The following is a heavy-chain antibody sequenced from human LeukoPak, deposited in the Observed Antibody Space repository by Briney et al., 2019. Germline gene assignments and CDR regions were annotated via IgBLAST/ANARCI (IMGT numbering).Heavy chain of an antibody. J-gene: IGHJ4*02. CDR1: GGSFSSYY. V-gene: IGHV4-59*05. CDR3: ATRIAARLRGTDSPDY. D-gene: IGHD6-6*01. CDR2: IYYSGST. Sequence: SETLSLTCTVSGGSFSSYYWSWIRQPPGKGLEWIGSIYYSGSTYYNPSLKSRVTISVDTSKNQFSLRLSSVTAADTAVYYCATRIAARLRGTDSPDYWGQGTLVTVSS.